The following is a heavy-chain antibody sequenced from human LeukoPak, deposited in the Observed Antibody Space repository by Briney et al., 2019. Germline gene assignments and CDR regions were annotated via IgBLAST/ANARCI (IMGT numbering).Heavy chain of an antibody. J-gene: IGHJ4*02. Sequence: SETLSLTCTVSGGSISSGSYYWSWIRQPAGKGLERIGRIYTSGSTNYNPSLKSRVTISVDTSKNQFSLKLSSVTAADTAVYYCARDDYDYVWGSYRYYFDYWGQGTLVTVSS. CDR2: IYTSGST. CDR3: ARDDYDYVWGSYRYYFDY. CDR1: GGSISSGSYY. V-gene: IGHV4-61*02. D-gene: IGHD3-16*02.